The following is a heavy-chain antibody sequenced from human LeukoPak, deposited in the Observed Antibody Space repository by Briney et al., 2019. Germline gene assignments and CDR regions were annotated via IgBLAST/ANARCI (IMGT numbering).Heavy chain of an antibody. V-gene: IGHV1-69*06. CDR3: ARTPIFGVVTNPCYMDV. CDR2: IIPIFGTA. J-gene: IGHJ6*03. D-gene: IGHD3-3*01. CDR1: AGTFSSYA. Sequence: SVKVSCKASAGTFSSYAISWVRQAPGQGLEWMGGIIPIFGTANYAQKFQGRVTITADKSTSTAYMELSSLRSEDTAVYYCARTPIFGVVTNPCYMDVWGKGTTVTVSS.